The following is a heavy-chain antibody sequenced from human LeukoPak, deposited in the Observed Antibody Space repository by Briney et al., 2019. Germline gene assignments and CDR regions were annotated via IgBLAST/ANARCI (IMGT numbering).Heavy chain of an antibody. D-gene: IGHD5-12*01. CDR1: GFSFSSYW. CDR2: IKPDGSGP. J-gene: IGHJ6*03. CDR3: ARAPIYSGYDYYYYMDV. Sequence: GGSLRLSCEASGFSFSSYWMTWVREAPGKGLEWVANIKPDGSGPYYVDSVRGRFTISRDNTKNSLYLHMSSLRVEDTAVYFRARAPIYSGYDYYYYMDVWGKGTTVTVSS. V-gene: IGHV3-7*01.